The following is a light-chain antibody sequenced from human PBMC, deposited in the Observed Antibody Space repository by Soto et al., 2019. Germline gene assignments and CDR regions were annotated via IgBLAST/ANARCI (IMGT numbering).Light chain of an antibody. V-gene: IGKV3-11*01. CDR3: QQRSNWPLIT. CDR2: DAS. J-gene: IGKJ5*01. Sequence: EIVLTQSPATLSLSPGERATLSCRASQSVSSYLAWYQQKPGQAPRLLIYDASTRATGIPARFSGNGSGTDFTLTISSLEPEDFAVYYCQQRSNWPLITFGQGTRLEIK. CDR1: QSVSSY.